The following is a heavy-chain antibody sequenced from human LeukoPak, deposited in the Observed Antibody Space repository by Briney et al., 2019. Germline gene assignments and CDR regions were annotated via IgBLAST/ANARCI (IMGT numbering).Heavy chain of an antibody. CDR2: IYPDDSDT. Sequence: GESLKISCKGSGYSFTTYWIGWVRQMPGKGLEWMGIIYPDDSDTRYSPSFQGQATISADKSISTAYLQWSSLKASDTAMYYCARLPTVTSNRIHDGMDVWGQGTTVTVSS. V-gene: IGHV5-51*01. CDR1: GYSFTTYW. CDR3: ARLPTVTSNRIHDGMDV. J-gene: IGHJ6*02. D-gene: IGHD4-17*01.